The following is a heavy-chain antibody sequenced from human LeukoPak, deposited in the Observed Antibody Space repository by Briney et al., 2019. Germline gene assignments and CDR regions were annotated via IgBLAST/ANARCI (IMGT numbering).Heavy chain of an antibody. J-gene: IGHJ5*02. V-gene: IGHV1-8*01. D-gene: IGHD3-9*01. CDR2: MNPNSGNT. Sequence: GASVKVSCKASGYTFSTHEINWVRQATGQGLEWVGWMNPNSGNTGYAQKFQGRVTMTRNTSINTAYMELSNLGSEDTAVYYCARGYDIDPWGQGTQVTVSS. CDR1: GYTFSTHE. CDR3: ARGYDIDP.